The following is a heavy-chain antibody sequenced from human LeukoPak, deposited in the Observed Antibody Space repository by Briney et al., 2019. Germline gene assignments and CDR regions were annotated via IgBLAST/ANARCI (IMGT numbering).Heavy chain of an antibody. D-gene: IGHD2-2*02. Sequence: GGSLRLSCTASEFTFSSYWMSWVRQAPGQGLEWMGWISAYNGNTNYAQKLQGRVTMTTDTSTSTAYMELRSLRSDDTAVYYCARGVVVVPAAIVPPYYYYYGMDVWGQGTTVTVSS. J-gene: IGHJ6*02. CDR1: EFTFSSYW. V-gene: IGHV1-18*01. CDR3: ARGVVVVPAAIVPPYYYYYGMDV. CDR2: ISAYNGNT.